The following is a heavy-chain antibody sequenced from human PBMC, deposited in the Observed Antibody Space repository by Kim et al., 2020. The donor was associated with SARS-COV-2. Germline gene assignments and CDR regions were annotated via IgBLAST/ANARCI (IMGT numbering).Heavy chain of an antibody. CDR1: GFSMNSKW. Sequence: GGSLRLSCAVSGFSMNSKWMHWVRQVPGKRLVWVSRIDHEGIGTSYADSVKGRFTISRDTAKNILYLQMNSLTAEDTAVYYCGTVFEHWGQGTLVTVSS. J-gene: IGHJ4*02. D-gene: IGHD2-8*02. V-gene: IGHV3-74*01. CDR3: GTVFEH. CDR2: IDHEGIGT.